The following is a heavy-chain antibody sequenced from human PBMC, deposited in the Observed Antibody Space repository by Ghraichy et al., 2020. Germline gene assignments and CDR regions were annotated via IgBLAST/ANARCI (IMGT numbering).Heavy chain of an antibody. V-gene: IGHV3-30*18. CDR3: AKFDQAKAWELVPGHFDY. J-gene: IGHJ4*02. Sequence: GGSLRLSCAASGFTFSNYGMHWVRQAPGKGLEWVAVISYEGSNKYYADAVKGRFTISRDNSKNTLYLQMNSLRVEDTAVYYCAKFDQAKAWELVPGHFDYWGQGTLVTVSS. D-gene: IGHD1-26*01. CDR2: ISYEGSNK. CDR1: GFTFSNYG.